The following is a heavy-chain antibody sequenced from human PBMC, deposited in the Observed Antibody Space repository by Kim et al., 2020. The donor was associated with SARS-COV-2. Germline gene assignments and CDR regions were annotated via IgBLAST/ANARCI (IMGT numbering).Heavy chain of an antibody. V-gene: IGHV4-61*01. Sequence: SETLSLTCTVSGGSVSSGSYYWSWIRQPPGKGLEWIGYIYYSGSTNYNPSLKSRVTISVDTSKNQFSLKLSSVTAADTAVYYCARRGGYDSSEGQGDAFDIWGQGTMVTVSS. CDR1: GGSVSSGSYY. CDR3: ARRGGYDSSEGQGDAFDI. CDR2: IYYSGST. J-gene: IGHJ3*02. D-gene: IGHD3-22*01.